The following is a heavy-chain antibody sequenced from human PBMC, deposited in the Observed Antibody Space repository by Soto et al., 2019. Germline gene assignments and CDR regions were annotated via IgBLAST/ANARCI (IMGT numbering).Heavy chain of an antibody. CDR1: GFTFSSYA. J-gene: IGHJ4*02. Sequence: EVQLLESGGGLVQPGGSLRLSCAASGFTFSSYAMSWVHQAPGKGLEWVSAISGSGGSTYYADSVKGRFTISRDNSKNTLYLQMNSLRAEDTAVYYCAKDSGSYYDSSGYYYFDYWGQGTLVTVSS. CDR2: ISGSGGST. D-gene: IGHD3-22*01. CDR3: AKDSGSYYDSSGYYYFDY. V-gene: IGHV3-23*01.